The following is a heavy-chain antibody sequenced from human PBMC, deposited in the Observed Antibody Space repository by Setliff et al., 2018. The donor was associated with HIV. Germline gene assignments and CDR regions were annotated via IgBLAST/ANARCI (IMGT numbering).Heavy chain of an antibody. J-gene: IGHJ4*02. D-gene: IGHD4-17*01. Sequence: PSETLSLTCTVSGGSITGFYWTWVRQSPGKGLEWIGEIYHSGSTHYNPSLQSRVTISVDKSKSQFSLKMSSVTAADTAVYYCAKGAGFYGDYTFDHWGQGRQVTVSS. V-gene: IGHV4-34*01. CDR3: AKGAGFYGDYTFDH. CDR1: GGSITGFY. CDR2: IYHSGST.